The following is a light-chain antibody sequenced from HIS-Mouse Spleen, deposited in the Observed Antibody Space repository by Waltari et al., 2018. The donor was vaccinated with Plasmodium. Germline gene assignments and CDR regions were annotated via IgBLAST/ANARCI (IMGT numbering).Light chain of an antibody. CDR1: QGISSY. CDR2: AAS. J-gene: IGKJ4*01. V-gene: IGKV1-8*01. Sequence: AIRMTPSPFSSSASTGDTVTITSRASQGISSYLAWYQQKPGKAPKLLIYAASTLQSGVPSRFSGSGSGTDFTLTISCLQSEDFATYYCQQYYSYLLTFGGGTKVEIK. CDR3: QQYYSYLLT.